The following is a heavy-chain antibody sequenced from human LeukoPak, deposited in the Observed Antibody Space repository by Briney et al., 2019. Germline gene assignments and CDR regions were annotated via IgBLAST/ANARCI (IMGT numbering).Heavy chain of an antibody. D-gene: IGHD2-21*01. CDR2: ITGSGGTT. CDR1: GFSFSIYG. Sequence: TGGSPRLSCAASGFSFSIYGMNWVRQAPGKGLEWVSGITGSGGTTYYADSVKGRATISRDNSKNTVYLQMNSLRAEDTAIYYCARDLRVISFDNWGQGTLVSVSS. J-gene: IGHJ4*02. V-gene: IGHV3-23*01. CDR3: ARDLRVISFDN.